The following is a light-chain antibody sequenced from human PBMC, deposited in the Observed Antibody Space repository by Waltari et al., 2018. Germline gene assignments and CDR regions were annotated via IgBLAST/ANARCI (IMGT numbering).Light chain of an antibody. CDR3: QQSYSTPRT. Sequence: DIQMTQSPSSLSASVGDRVTITCRASQSISNYLNWYQQKPGKAPKLLVYGASSLPSGVPSRFSGSGSATDFTLTISSLQPEDFASYYCQQSYSTPRTIGQGTKLEIK. CDR1: QSISNY. J-gene: IGKJ2*01. CDR2: GAS. V-gene: IGKV1-39*01.